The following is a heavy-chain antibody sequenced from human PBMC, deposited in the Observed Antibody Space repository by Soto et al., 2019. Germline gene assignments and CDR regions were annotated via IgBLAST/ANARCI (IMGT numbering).Heavy chain of an antibody. CDR1: GFTFSSYG. CDR3: ARDRSSGRYIDY. Sequence: QVQLVESGGGVVQPGRSLRLSCAASGFTFSSYGMHWVRQAPGKGLEWVAVIWYDGSNKYYADSVKGRFTISRDNSKNTLYLQMNSLRAEDTAVYYCARDRSSGRYIDYWGQGTLVTVSS. CDR2: IWYDGSNK. J-gene: IGHJ4*02. V-gene: IGHV3-33*01. D-gene: IGHD1-26*01.